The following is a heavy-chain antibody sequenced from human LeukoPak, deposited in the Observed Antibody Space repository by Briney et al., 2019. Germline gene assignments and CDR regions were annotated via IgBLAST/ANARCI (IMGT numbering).Heavy chain of an antibody. D-gene: IGHD6-19*01. V-gene: IGHV3-20*04. CDR1: VFIFVDYG. Sequence: GGSLRLSCAAPVFIFVDYGMTWVPQVPGKGLEWVSGINWNGGSTGYADSVKGRFTMSRDNAKNSLYLQMNSLRAEDTALYYCTKEAGSGWYTGSVYWGQGTLVTVSS. CDR3: TKEAGSGWYTGSVY. CDR2: INWNGGST. J-gene: IGHJ4*02.